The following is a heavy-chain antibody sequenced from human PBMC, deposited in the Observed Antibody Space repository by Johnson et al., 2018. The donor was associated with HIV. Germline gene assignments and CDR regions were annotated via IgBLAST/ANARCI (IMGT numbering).Heavy chain of an antibody. CDR1: GFTFRDHY. D-gene: IGHD3-3*01. V-gene: IGHV3-11*04. Sequence: QVQLVESGGGLVKPGGPLRLSCAASGFTFRDHYMSWIRQAPGKGLEWVADISTSGSTIYYADSVKGRFTISRDNAKNSLYLQMNSLRAEDTAVYYCARDASLRFLEWFDAFDIWGQGTMVTVSS. CDR2: ISTSGSTI. J-gene: IGHJ3*02. CDR3: ARDASLRFLEWFDAFDI.